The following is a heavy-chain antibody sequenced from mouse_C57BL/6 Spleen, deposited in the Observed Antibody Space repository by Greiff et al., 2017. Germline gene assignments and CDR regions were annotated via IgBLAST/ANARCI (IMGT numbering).Heavy chain of an antibody. CDR1: GFTFSDYG. D-gene: IGHD1-1*01. Sequence: EVMLVESGGGLVKPGGSLKISCAASGFTFSDYGMHWVSQAPEKGLEWVAYISSGSSTIYYAYKVKGRFTISRDNAKNTLFLQMTSRRSEDPAMYYCARGYGSSLCYFDVWGTGTTVTVSS. CDR2: ISSGSSTI. V-gene: IGHV5-17*01. J-gene: IGHJ1*03. CDR3: ARGYGSSLCYFDV.